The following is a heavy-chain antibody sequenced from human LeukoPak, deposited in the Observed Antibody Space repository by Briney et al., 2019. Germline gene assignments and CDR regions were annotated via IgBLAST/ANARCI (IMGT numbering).Heavy chain of an antibody. CDR3: ARVAVAGWY. D-gene: IGHD6-19*01. V-gene: IGHV4-59*12. CDR2: IYYSGST. Sequence: SETLSLTCTVSGGSISSYYWSWIRQPPGKGLEWIGYIYYSGSTNYNPSLKSRVTISVDTSKNQFSLKLSSVTAADTAVYYCARVAVAGWYWGQGTLVTVSS. J-gene: IGHJ4*02. CDR1: GGSISSYY.